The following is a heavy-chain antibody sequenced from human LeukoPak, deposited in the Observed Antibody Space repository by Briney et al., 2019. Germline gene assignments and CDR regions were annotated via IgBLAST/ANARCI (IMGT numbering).Heavy chain of an antibody. V-gene: IGHV1-2*02. CDR2: SNPNSGGT. J-gene: IGHJ3*01. CDR1: GYAFTGYY. D-gene: IGHD3-22*01. CDR3: ARAGTYFYDSGNYAFDL. Sequence: GASVKVSCKASGYAFTGYYIHWVRQAPGQGLEWMGWSNPNSGGTKYVQKFQGRVSMTRDTSSRTAYMELRSLRSDDTAVYYCARAGTYFYDSGNYAFDLWGQGTMVTVSS.